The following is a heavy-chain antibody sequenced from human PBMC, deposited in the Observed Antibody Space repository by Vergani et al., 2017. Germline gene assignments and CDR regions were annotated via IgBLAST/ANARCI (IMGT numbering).Heavy chain of an antibody. CDR3: VRARCSGPCFMSNWFDS. Sequence: EVQLVESGGGLIHPGGSLRLSCEGSGFSFSGYWMHWVRQRPAKGLVWVSRIKSDGSITNYAGSVKGRFTISRDNANNTLYLEMNSLRGDDTAIYYCVRARCSGPCFMSNWFDSWGQGTLVTVSS. J-gene: IGHJ5*01. CDR1: GFSFSGYW. D-gene: IGHD5-12*01. V-gene: IGHV3-74*01. CDR2: IKSDGSIT.